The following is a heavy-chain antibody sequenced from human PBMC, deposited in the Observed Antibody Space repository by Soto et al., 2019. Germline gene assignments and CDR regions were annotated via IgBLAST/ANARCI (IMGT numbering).Heavy chain of an antibody. Sequence: ASVKVSCKACGDTFTSYYMHWVRQAPGQGLEWMGIINPSGGSTSYAQKFQGRVTMTRDTSTSTVYMELSSLRSEDTAVYYCASEDPDYYGMDVWGQGTTVTVSS. CDR2: INPSGGST. J-gene: IGHJ6*02. CDR1: GDTFTSYY. V-gene: IGHV1-46*01. CDR3: ASEDPDYYGMDV.